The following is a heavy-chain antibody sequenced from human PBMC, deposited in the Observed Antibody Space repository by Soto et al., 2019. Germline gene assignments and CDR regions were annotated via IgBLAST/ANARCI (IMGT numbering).Heavy chain of an antibody. J-gene: IGHJ4*02. V-gene: IGHV4-4*02. CDR1: GGSISSGTW. CDR3: ASSDDYVWESPGGGY. D-gene: IGHD3-16*01. Sequence: QVQLQESGPGLVKPSGTLSLTCAVSGGSISSGTWWRWVRQPPGKGLEWVGEIYHSGSTNYNPSLKSRVTMTVDKSKNQFSRKLSSVTASDTAVYYCASSDDYVWESPGGGYWGQGTLVTVSS. CDR2: IYHSGST.